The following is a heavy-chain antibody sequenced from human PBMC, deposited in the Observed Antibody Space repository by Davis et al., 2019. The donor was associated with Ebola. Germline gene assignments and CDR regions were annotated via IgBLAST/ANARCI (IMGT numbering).Heavy chain of an antibody. V-gene: IGHV3-33*01. CDR2: IWYDGSNK. CDR3: ARDPDTVMVIGFGDY. D-gene: IGHD5-18*01. CDR1: GFTFSSYG. J-gene: IGHJ4*02. Sequence: GESLKISCAASGFTFSSYGMHWVRQAPGKGLEWVAVIWYDGSNKYYADSVKGRFTISRDNSKNTLYLQMNSLRAEDTAVYYCARDPDTVMVIGFGDYWGQGTLVTVSS.